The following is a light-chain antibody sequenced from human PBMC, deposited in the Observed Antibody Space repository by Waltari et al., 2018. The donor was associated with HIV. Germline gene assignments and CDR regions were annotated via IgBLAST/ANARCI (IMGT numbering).Light chain of an antibody. CDR1: SSNIGAGYA. CDR2: GNN. V-gene: IGLV1-40*01. Sequence: QSVLTQPPSVSGAPGQRVTISCTGSSSNIGAGYAVHWYQQLPDTAPTFVIYGNNNRPSGVPDLFSGSKSGTSASLAITGLQAKDEADYYCQSYDSSLSGWVFGGGTKLTVL. J-gene: IGLJ3*02. CDR3: QSYDSSLSGWV.